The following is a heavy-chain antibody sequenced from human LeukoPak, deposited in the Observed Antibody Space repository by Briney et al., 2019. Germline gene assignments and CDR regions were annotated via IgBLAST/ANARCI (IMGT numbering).Heavy chain of an antibody. CDR3: ARDFGGTMVRAASMDV. CDR1: GDAFNSHT. V-gene: IGHV1-69*10. D-gene: IGHD3-10*01. CDR2: IIPSFGIP. Sequence: ASVKVSCKASGDAFNSHTINWVRQAPGQGLEWVGSIIPSFGIPSYAQKFKGRVTIYADTSTTTPFMDLTSLRSEDTAVYYCARDFGGTMVRAASMDVWGQGTTVTVSS. J-gene: IGHJ6*02.